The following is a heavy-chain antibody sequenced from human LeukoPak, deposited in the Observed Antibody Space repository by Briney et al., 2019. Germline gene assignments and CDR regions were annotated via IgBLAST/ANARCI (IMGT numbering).Heavy chain of an antibody. V-gene: IGHV3-21*01. Sequence: GGSLRLSCVASGSTFSSYSMNWVRQAPGKGLEWVSSISSISSYIYYADSVKGRFTISRDNAKNSLYLQMNSLRAEDTAVYYCARDPVAGTGGWGQGTLVTVSS. CDR2: ISSISSYI. CDR3: ARDPVAGTGG. D-gene: IGHD6-19*01. CDR1: GSTFSSYS. J-gene: IGHJ4*02.